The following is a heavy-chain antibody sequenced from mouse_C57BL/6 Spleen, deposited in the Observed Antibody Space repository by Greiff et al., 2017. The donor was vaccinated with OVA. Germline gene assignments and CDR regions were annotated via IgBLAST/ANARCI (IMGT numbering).Heavy chain of an antibody. V-gene: IGHV1-76*01. D-gene: IGHD2-3*01. CDR2: IYPGSGNT. Sequence: QVQLKQSGAELVRPGASVKLSCKASGYTFTDYYINWVKQRSGQGLEWIARIYPGSGNTYYNEKFKGKATLTAEKSSSTAYMQLSSLTSEDSAVYFCARSGGLLRDWYFDVWGTGTTVTVSS. CDR1: GYTFTDYY. J-gene: IGHJ1*03. CDR3: ARSGGLLRDWYFDV.